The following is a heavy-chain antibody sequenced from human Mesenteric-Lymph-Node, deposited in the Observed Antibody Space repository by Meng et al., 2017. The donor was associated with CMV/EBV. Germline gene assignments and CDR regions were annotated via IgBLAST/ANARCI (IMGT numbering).Heavy chain of an antibody. V-gene: IGHV1-69*05. Sequence: SVKVSCKASGGTFSSYAISWVRQAPGQGLEWMGGTIPIFGTANYAQKFQGRVTITTDESTSTAYMELSSLRSEDTAVYYCARGGRFVGAADYWGQGTLVTVSS. D-gene: IGHD1-26*01. CDR3: ARGGRFVGAADY. J-gene: IGHJ4*02. CDR2: TIPIFGTA. CDR1: GGTFSSYA.